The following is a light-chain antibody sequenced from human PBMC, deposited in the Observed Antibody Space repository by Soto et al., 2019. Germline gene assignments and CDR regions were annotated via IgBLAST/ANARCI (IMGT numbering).Light chain of an antibody. Sequence: QSVLTQPRSVSGSPGQSVAISCTGTSSDVGAYDYVSWYQQHPGKAPKLMIYDVTTRPSGVPDRFSGSKSGNTASLTISGLQPEDESDYYCCSYAGSPYVFGTGTKVT. CDR2: DVT. CDR3: CSYAGSPYV. J-gene: IGLJ1*01. V-gene: IGLV2-11*01. CDR1: SSDVGAYDY.